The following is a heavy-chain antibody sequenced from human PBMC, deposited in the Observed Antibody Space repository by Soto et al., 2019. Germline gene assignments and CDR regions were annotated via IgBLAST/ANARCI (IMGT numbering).Heavy chain of an antibody. D-gene: IGHD4-17*01. CDR1: GFTFSSCG. CDR2: ISYDGSNK. V-gene: IGHV3-30*18. Sequence: PGGSLRLSCAASGFTFSSCGMHWVRQAPGKGLEWVAVISYDGSNKYYADSVKGRFTISRDNSKNTLYLQMNSLRAEDTAVYYCAKDYNGDSLDYWGQGTLVTVSS. J-gene: IGHJ4*02. CDR3: AKDYNGDSLDY.